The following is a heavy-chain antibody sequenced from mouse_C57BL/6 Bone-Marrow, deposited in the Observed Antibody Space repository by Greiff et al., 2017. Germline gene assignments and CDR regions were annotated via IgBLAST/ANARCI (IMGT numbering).Heavy chain of an antibody. V-gene: IGHV1-63*01. J-gene: IGHJ4*01. CDR1: GYTFTNYW. CDR3: ARKLSYAMDY. CDR2: IYPGGGYT. Sequence: QVQLQQSGAELVRPGTSVKMSCKASGYTFTNYWIGWAKQRPGHGFEWIGDIYPGGGYTNYNEKFKGKATLTADKSSSTAYMQFSSLTSEDSAIYYCARKLSYAMDYWGQGTSVTVSS. D-gene: IGHD1-1*02.